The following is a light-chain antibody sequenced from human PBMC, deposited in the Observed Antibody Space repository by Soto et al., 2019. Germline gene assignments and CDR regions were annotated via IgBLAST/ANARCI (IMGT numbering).Light chain of an antibody. CDR3: QQYNSYSYT. J-gene: IGKJ2*01. V-gene: IGKV1-5*03. CDR1: QSISSW. Sequence: DIQMTQSPSTLSASVGDRVTITCRASQSISSWLAWYQQKPGKAPKLLIYKASSLESGVPSRFSGSGSGTEFTLTISSLQPDDFATYYRQQYNSYSYTFGQGTKVDIK. CDR2: KAS.